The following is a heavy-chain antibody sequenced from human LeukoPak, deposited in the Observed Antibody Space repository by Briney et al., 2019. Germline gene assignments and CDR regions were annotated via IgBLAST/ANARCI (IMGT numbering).Heavy chain of an antibody. CDR3: ASPTTIFGVGY. CDR2: ISGSGGST. CDR1: GFTFSSYA. J-gene: IGHJ4*02. D-gene: IGHD3-3*01. V-gene: IGHV3-23*01. Sequence: GGSLRLSCAASGFTFSSYAMSWVRQAPXXXXEWVSAISGSGGSTYYADSVKGRFTISRDNSKNTLYLQMNSLRAEDTAVYYCASPTTIFGVGYWGQGTLVTVSS.